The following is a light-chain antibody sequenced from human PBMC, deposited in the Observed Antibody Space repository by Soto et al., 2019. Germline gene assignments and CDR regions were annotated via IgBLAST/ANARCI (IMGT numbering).Light chain of an antibody. Sequence: QSVLTRPPSASGSPGQSVTISCTGTSSDVGGYNYVSWYQQHPGKAPKLMIYEVSKRPSGVPDRFSGSKSGNTASLTVSGLQAVDEADYYCSSYAGSNNYVFGTGTKVTDL. V-gene: IGLV2-8*01. CDR3: SSYAGSNNYV. J-gene: IGLJ1*01. CDR2: EVS. CDR1: SSDVGGYNY.